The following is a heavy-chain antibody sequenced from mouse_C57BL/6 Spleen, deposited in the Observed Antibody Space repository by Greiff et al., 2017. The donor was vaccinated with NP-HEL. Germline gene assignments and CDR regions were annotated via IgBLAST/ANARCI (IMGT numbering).Heavy chain of an antibody. D-gene: IGHD1-1*01. J-gene: IGHJ1*03. V-gene: IGHV1-22*01. CDR1: GYTFTDYN. CDR2: INPNNGGT. CDR3: AREITTVVERYFDV. Sequence: EVQLQQSGPELVKPGASVKMSCKASGYTFTDYNMHWVKQSHGKSLEWIGYINPNNGGTSYNQKFKGKATLTVNKSSSTAYMELRSLTSEDSAVYYCAREITTVVERYFDVWGTGTTVTVSS.